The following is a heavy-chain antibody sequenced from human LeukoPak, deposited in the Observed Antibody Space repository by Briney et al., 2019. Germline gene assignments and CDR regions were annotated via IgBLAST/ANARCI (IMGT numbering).Heavy chain of an antibody. D-gene: IGHD1-26*01. J-gene: IGHJ4*02. V-gene: IGHV1-69*04. CDR2: IIPILGIA. CDR1: GGTFSSYA. CDR3: AREGIHGEVLTEVDSGYYFDY. Sequence: SVKVSCKASGGTFSSYAISWVRQAPGQGLEWMGRIIPILGIANYAQKFQGRVTITADKSTSTAYMELSSLRSEDTAVYYCAREGIHGEVLTEVDSGYYFDYWGQGALVTVSS.